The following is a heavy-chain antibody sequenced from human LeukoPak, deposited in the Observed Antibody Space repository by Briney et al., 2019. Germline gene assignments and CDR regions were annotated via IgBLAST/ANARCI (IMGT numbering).Heavy chain of an antibody. CDR3: ARDSSQNYDFWSGYFDY. CDR2: IYTSGST. CDR1: GGFISSYY. Sequence: SETLSLTCTVSGGFISSYYWSWIRQPAGKGLEWIGRIYTSGSTNYNPSLKSRVTMSVDTSKNQFSLKLSSVTAADTAVYYCARDSSQNYDFWSGYFDYWGQGTLVTVSS. D-gene: IGHD3-3*01. V-gene: IGHV4-4*07. J-gene: IGHJ4*02.